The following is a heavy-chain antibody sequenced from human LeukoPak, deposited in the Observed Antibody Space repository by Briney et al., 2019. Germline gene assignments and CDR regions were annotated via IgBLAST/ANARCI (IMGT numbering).Heavy chain of an antibody. V-gene: IGHV3-23*01. CDR2: ISASGDST. Sequence: PGGSLRLSCAASGFTFSSYAMSWVRQAPGEGLEWVSAISASGDSTYYADSVKGRFTISRDNSKNTLYLQMNSLRAEDTAVYYCASPGVGYSSSWYPPVYWGQGTLVTVSS. CDR3: ASPGVGYSSSWYPPVY. CDR1: GFTFSSYA. J-gene: IGHJ4*02. D-gene: IGHD6-13*01.